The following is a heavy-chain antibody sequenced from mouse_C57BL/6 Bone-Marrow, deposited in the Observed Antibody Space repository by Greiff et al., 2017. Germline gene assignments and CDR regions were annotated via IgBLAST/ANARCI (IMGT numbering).Heavy chain of an antibody. D-gene: IGHD1-2*01. CDR3: ARHPRRGFAY. CDR1: GYTFTSYT. CDR2: INPNSGYT. Sequence: VQLQQSGAELVRPGASVKMSCTASGYTFTSYTMHWVKQRPGQGLEWIGYINPNSGYTKYNQTFKDKATLTTDKSSSTAYLQLRSLNSEDSAGSYCARHPRRGFAYWGQGTMVTVSA. V-gene: IGHV1-4*01. J-gene: IGHJ3*01.